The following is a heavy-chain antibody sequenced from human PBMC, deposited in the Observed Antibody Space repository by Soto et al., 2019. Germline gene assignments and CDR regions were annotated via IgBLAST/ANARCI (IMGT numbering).Heavy chain of an antibody. V-gene: IGHV4-34*01. D-gene: IGHD2-2*01. Sequence: ASETLSLTCAVYGGSFSGYYWSWIRQPPGKGLEWIGEINHSGSTNYNPSLKSRVTISVDTSKNQFSLKLSSVTAADTAVYYCARGRWLCCSSTSCRTNGMDVWGQGTTVTVSS. CDR2: INHSGST. J-gene: IGHJ6*02. CDR1: GGSFSGYY. CDR3: ARGRWLCCSSTSCRTNGMDV.